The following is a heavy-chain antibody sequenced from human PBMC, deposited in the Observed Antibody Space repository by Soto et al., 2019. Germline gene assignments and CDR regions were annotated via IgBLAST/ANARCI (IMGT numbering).Heavy chain of an antibody. J-gene: IGHJ4*02. CDR3: ARQPGKTYYYDSSGYYYFDY. V-gene: IGHV4-39*01. Sequence: SETLSLTCTVSGGSISSSSYYWGWIRQPPGKGLEWIGSIYYSGSTYNNPSIKSRVTISVDTSKNQFSLKLSSVTAADTAVYYCARQPGKTYYYDSSGYYYFDYWGQGTLVTVSS. D-gene: IGHD3-22*01. CDR1: GGSISSSSYY. CDR2: IYYSGST.